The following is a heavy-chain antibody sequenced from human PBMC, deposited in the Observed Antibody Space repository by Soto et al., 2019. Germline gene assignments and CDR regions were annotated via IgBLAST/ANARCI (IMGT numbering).Heavy chain of an antibody. D-gene: IGHD6-6*01. CDR2: IYPGDSDT. Sequence: PGESLKISCKGSGYSFTSYWIGWVRQMPGKGLEWMGIIYPGDSDTRYSPSFQGQVTISANKSISTAYLQWSSLKASDTAMYYCARFCGAARPDSTTYYGMDVWGQGTTVTVSS. CDR3: ARFCGAARPDSTTYYGMDV. CDR1: GYSFTSYW. J-gene: IGHJ6*02. V-gene: IGHV5-51*01.